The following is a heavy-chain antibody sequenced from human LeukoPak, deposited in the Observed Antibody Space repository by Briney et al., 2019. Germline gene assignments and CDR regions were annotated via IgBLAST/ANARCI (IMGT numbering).Heavy chain of an antibody. Sequence: GGSLRLSCAGSGFTFNTYAMSWVRQAPGKGLEWVSAISGSGGSTYYADSVKGRFTISRDNSKNTLYLQMNSLRAEDTAVYYCVKDPPYYYESQWGQGTLVTVSS. CDR1: GFTFNTYA. V-gene: IGHV3-23*01. J-gene: IGHJ4*02. D-gene: IGHD3-22*01. CDR2: ISGSGGST. CDR3: VKDPPYYYESQ.